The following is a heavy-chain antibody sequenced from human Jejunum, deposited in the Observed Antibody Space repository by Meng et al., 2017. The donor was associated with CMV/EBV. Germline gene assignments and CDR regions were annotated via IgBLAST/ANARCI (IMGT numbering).Heavy chain of an antibody. J-gene: IGHJ4*02. V-gene: IGHV3-74*01. D-gene: IGHD3/OR15-3a*01. CDR2: ISLDGSST. CDR1: GFTLSTYW. CDR3: ARDLWGLGDY. Sequence: CVVSGFTLSTYWMHWVRQAPGKGLVWVSRISLDGSSTNYADSVKGRFTISRDNAKNTVYLQMKSLRVEDTAVYYCARDLWGLGDYWGQGTLVTVSS.